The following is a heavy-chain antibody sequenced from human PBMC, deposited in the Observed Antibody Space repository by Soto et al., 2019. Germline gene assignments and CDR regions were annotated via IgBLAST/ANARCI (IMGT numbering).Heavy chain of an antibody. CDR3: AREHLTPYSEPSTYYFDY. D-gene: IGHD2-15*01. V-gene: IGHV3-30-3*01. J-gene: IGHJ4*02. Sequence: GGSLRLSCAASGFTFSSYAMHWVRQAPGKGLEWVAVISYDGSNKYYADSVKGRFTISRDNSKNTLYLQMNSLRAEDTAVYYCAREHLTPYSEPSTYYFDYWGQGTLVTVSS. CDR2: ISYDGSNK. CDR1: GFTFSSYA.